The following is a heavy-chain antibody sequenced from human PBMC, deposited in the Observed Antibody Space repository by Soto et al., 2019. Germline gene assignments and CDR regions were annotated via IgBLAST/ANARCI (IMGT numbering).Heavy chain of an antibody. CDR1: GGTFSSYA. Sequence: QVQLVQSGAEVKKPGSSVKVSCKASGGTFSSYAISWVRQAPGQGLEWMGGIIPISETTNDAQKFQGRFTITEDESKSTAYMELRSLRSEDTAVYYCARSQGSSTSLEISYYSYYGRDGWGQGTTVTVSS. CDR3: ARSQGSSTSLEISYYSYYGRDG. D-gene: IGHD2-2*01. V-gene: IGHV1-69*01. J-gene: IGHJ6*02. CDR2: IIPISETT.